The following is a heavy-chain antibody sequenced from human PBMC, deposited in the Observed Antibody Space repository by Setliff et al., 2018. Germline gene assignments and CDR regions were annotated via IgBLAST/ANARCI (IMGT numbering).Heavy chain of an antibody. CDR3: ATGSLVAAGTGH. V-gene: IGHV7-4-1*02. Sequence: ASVKVSCKASGYTLTTYFMNWVRQAPGQGLEWMGYINTRTGNPMYAQGFTGRFVFPLDPSVSTAYLQISSLKAEDTALYYCATGSLVAAGTGHWGQGTLVTVSS. D-gene: IGHD6-13*01. CDR2: INTRTGNP. J-gene: IGHJ4*02. CDR1: GYTLTTYF.